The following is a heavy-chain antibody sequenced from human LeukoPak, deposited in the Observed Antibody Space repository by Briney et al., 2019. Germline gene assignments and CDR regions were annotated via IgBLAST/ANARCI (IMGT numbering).Heavy chain of an antibody. CDR1: GFTFSSHS. D-gene: IGHD2-15*01. J-gene: IGHJ6*03. CDR3: ARVDVVVVAATNYYYMDV. CDR2: ISSSSSYI. Sequence: GGSLRLSCAASGFTFSSHSTNWVRQAPGKGLEWVSYISSSSSYIYYADSVKGRFTISRDNAKNSLYLQMNSLRAEDTAVYYCARVDVVVVAATNYYYMDVWGKGTTVTVSS. V-gene: IGHV3-21*01.